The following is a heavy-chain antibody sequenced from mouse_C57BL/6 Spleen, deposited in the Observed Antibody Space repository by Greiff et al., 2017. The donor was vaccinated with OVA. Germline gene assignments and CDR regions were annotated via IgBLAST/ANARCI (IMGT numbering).Heavy chain of an antibody. V-gene: IGHV1-4*01. CDR2: INPSSGYT. Sequence: QVQLKESGAELARPGASVKLSCKASGYTFTSYTMHWVKQRPGQGLEWIGYINPSSGYTKYNQKFKDKATLTADKSSSTAYMQLSSLTSEDAAVYYGARSDGTWFDYWGQGTLVTVSA. CDR3: ARSDGTWFDY. J-gene: IGHJ3*01. CDR1: GYTFTSYT.